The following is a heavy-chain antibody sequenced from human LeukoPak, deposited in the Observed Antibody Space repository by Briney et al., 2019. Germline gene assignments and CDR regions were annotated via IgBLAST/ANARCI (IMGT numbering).Heavy chain of an antibody. CDR1: GGTFSSYA. V-gene: IGHV1-69*04. CDR3: ARDYMATVTTLGY. CDR2: IIPILGIA. D-gene: IGHD4-17*01. Sequence: SVKVSCKASGGTFSSYAISWVRQAPGQGLEWMGRIIPILGIANYAQKFQGRVTITADKSTSTAYMELSSLRSEDTAVYYCARDYMATVTTLGYWGQGTLVAVSS. J-gene: IGHJ4*02.